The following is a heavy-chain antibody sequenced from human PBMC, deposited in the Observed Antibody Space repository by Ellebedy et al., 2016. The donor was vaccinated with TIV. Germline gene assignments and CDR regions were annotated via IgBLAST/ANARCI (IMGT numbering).Heavy chain of an antibody. CDR1: GFIFSSYW. CDR3: ARGGISGWSFDF. D-gene: IGHD6-19*01. V-gene: IGHV4-4*01. CDR2: IYHTGST. Sequence: GSLRLSCAASGFIFSSYWMTWVRQAPGKGLEWIGEIYHTGSTKYNPSLMSRVTMSVDKPKTQFSLRLTSVTAADTAMYFCARGGISGWSFDFWGQGILVTVSS. J-gene: IGHJ4*02.